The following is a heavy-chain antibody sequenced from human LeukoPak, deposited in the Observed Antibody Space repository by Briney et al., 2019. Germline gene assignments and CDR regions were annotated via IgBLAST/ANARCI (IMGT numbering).Heavy chain of an antibody. CDR2: ISSSSSTI. Sequence: PGGSLRLSCAASGFTFSSYSMNWVRQAPGKGLEWVSYISSSSSTIYYADSVKGRFTISRDNSKNTLYLQMNSLRAEDTAVYYCARGLRGDYYDSSGYYSDYWGQGTLVTVSS. D-gene: IGHD3-22*01. CDR3: ARGLRGDYYDSSGYYSDY. CDR1: GFTFSSYS. V-gene: IGHV3-48*01. J-gene: IGHJ4*02.